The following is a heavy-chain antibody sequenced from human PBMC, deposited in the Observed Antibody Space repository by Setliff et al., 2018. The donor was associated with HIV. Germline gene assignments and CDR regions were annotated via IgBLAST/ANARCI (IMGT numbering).Heavy chain of an antibody. V-gene: IGHV4-38-2*02. CDR3: TRDLWGDDYYYNNMDV. CDR1: GYSLSSDYY. J-gene: IGHJ6*03. Sequence: SETLSLTCAVSGYSLSSDYYWGWIRQPPGKGLEWIGRIYTRGNTNYNPSLRSRVTMSVDTSKNQFSLKVTSVTAADTAVYYCTRDLWGDDYYYNNMDVWGKGTTVTVSS. D-gene: IGHD2-21*02. CDR2: IYTRGNT.